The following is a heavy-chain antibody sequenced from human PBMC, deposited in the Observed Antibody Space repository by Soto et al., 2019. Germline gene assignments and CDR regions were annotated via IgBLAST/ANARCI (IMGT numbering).Heavy chain of an antibody. CDR2: IYYSGST. J-gene: IGHJ3*02. Sequence: SETLSLTCTVSGGSISSYYWSWIRQPPGKGLEWIGYIYYSGSTNYNPSLKSRVTISVDTSKNQFSLKLSSVTAADTAVYYCARVLGYCSGGSCYSYAFDIWGQGTMVTVSS. CDR1: GGSISSYY. D-gene: IGHD2-15*01. V-gene: IGHV4-59*01. CDR3: ARVLGYCSGGSCYSYAFDI.